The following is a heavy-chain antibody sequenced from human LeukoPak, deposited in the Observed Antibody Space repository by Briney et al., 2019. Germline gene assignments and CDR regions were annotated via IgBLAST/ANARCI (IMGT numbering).Heavy chain of an antibody. D-gene: IGHD1-26*01. CDR1: GFTFSSYS. CDR2: IDGDGSST. CDR3: ARTIVGAAFDY. J-gene: IGHJ4*02. V-gene: IGHV3-74*01. Sequence: GGSLRLSCAASGFTFSSYSMNWVRQAPGKGLVWVSRIDGDGSSTSYADSVKGRFTISRDNAKNTLYLQMNSLRAEDTAVYYCARTIVGAAFDYWGQGTLVTVSS.